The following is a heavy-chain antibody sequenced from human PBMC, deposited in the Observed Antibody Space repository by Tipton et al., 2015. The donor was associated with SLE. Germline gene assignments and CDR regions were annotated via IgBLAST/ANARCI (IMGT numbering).Heavy chain of an antibody. CDR3: TRDQITMLRGVTGYYRYMDV. CDR1: RFLFSAYG. D-gene: IGHD3-10*01. Sequence: SLRLSCAASRFLFSAYGMHWVRQAPGKGLVWVSRINSDGISPTYADSVKGRFTVSRDNAKNTLYLQMNSLRAEDTAVYYCTRDQITMLRGVTGYYRYMDVWGKGTTVTVSS. CDR2: INSDGISP. V-gene: IGHV3-74*01. J-gene: IGHJ6*03.